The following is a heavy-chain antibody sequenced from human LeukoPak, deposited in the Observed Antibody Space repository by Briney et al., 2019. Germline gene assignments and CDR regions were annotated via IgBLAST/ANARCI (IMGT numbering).Heavy chain of an antibody. V-gene: IGHV3-7*01. CDR1: GFIFSNYW. Sequence: GGSLRLSCAASGFIFSNYWMSWVRQSPGKGLEWVANIKQDGSEKYYVDSVKGRFTISRDNAKNSLYLQMDSLRVEDTAVYYCARADVINCSGGYCPGDFDYWGQGTLVTVSS. D-gene: IGHD2-15*01. CDR2: IKQDGSEK. CDR3: ARADVINCSGGYCPGDFDY. J-gene: IGHJ4*02.